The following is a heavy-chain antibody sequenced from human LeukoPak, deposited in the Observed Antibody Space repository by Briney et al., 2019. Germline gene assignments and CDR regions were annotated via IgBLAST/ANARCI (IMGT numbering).Heavy chain of an antibody. CDR1: GFTFSSYS. Sequence: VGSLRLSCAASGFTFSSYSMNWVRQAPGKGLEWVSYISSSSSTMYYADSVKGRFAISRDNAKNSLYLQMNSLRAEDTAVYYCATGAYCGGHCYWPSSDAFDNWGQGTMVTVSS. CDR3: ATGAYCGGHCYWPSSDAFDN. J-gene: IGHJ3*02. CDR2: ISSSSSTM. D-gene: IGHD2-21*01. V-gene: IGHV3-48*01.